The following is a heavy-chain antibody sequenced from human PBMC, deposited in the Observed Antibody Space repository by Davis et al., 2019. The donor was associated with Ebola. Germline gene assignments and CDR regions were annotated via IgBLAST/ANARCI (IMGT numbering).Heavy chain of an antibody. Sequence: GGSLRLSCAASGSTFRRYGIHWVRQAPGKGLEWVAWISSDGNTKSYADSVKGRFTISRDNAKNTLYLQMNSLRAEDTAVYYCMSLSGGSWGQGTLVTVSS. J-gene: IGHJ5*02. CDR3: MSLSGGS. CDR2: ISSDGNTK. CDR1: GSTFRRYG. V-gene: IGHV3-30*03. D-gene: IGHD3-16*01.